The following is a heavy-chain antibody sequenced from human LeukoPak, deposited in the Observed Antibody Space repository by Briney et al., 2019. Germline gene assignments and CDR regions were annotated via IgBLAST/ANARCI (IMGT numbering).Heavy chain of an antibody. CDR1: GFTFSSYG. J-gene: IGHJ5*02. Sequence: PGRSLRLSCAASGFTFSSYGMHWVRQAPGKGLEWVAVISYDGSNKYYADSVKGRFTISRDNSKSTLYLQMNSLRAEDTAVYYCAKDALGYCSGGSCSTRSWFDPWGQGTLVTVSS. V-gene: IGHV3-30*18. CDR2: ISYDGSNK. CDR3: AKDALGYCSGGSCSTRSWFDP. D-gene: IGHD2-15*01.